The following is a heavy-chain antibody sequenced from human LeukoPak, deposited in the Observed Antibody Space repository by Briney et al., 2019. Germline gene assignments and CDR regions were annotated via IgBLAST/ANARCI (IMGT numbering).Heavy chain of an antibody. Sequence: PSETLSLTCTLSGGSISSYYWTWIRQPPGKGLEWIGYMFFTGRTNYNPSLKSRVTISVDTSKNQFSLKLSSVTAADTAVYYCAAPYGSGSYSYYYYYMDVWGKGTTVTVSS. CDR3: AAPYGSGSYSYYYYYMDV. CDR1: GGSISSYY. CDR2: MFFTGRT. J-gene: IGHJ6*03. V-gene: IGHV4-59*12. D-gene: IGHD3-10*01.